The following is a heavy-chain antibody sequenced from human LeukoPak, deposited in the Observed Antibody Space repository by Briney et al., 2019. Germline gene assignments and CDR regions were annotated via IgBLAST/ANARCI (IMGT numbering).Heavy chain of an antibody. V-gene: IGHV4-59*08. D-gene: IGHD2-21*02. J-gene: IGHJ5*02. CDR1: GGSISSYY. CDR3: ARTGAYCGGDCYISWFDP. CDR2: IYYSGST. Sequence: PSETLSLTCTVSGGSISSYYWSWIRQPPGKGLEWIGCIYYSGSTNYNPSLKSRVTISVDTSKNQFSLKLSSVTAADTAVYYCARTGAYCGGDCYISWFDPWGQGTLVTVSS.